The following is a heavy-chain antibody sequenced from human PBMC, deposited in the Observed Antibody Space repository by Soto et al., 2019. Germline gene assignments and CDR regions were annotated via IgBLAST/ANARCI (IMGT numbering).Heavy chain of an antibody. J-gene: IGHJ5*02. CDR1: GFTFSAYD. CDR3: ESPASSWHGGGGWFDP. Sequence: EVQLVESGGGLVQPGGSLRLSCAASGFTFSAYDMHWVRQPTGKGLEWVSAIGTLHDTYYPDSVKGRFTISREKAKNPMYLQITGLRAGAAAVYDCESPASSWHGGGGWFDPWGQGTLVTVSS. V-gene: IGHV3-13*01. CDR2: IGTLHDT. D-gene: IGHD3-16*01.